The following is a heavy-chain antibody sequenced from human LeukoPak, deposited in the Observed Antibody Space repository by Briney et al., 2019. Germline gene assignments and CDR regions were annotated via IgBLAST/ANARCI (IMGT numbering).Heavy chain of an antibody. CDR2: MNPNSGNT. Sequence: ASVKVSCKASGYTFTSYDINWVRQATGQGLEWMGWMNPNSGNTGYAQKFQGRVTMTRNTSISTAYMELSSLRSEDTAVYYCARAPLLRYFDWLSPPNQYFQHWGQGTLVTVSS. CDR1: GYTFTSYD. D-gene: IGHD3-9*01. J-gene: IGHJ1*01. CDR3: ARAPLLRYFDWLSPPNQYFQH. V-gene: IGHV1-8*01.